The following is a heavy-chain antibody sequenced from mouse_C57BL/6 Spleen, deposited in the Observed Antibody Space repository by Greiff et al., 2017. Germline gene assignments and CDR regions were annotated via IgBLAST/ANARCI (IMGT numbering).Heavy chain of an antibody. D-gene: IGHD2-4*01. Sequence: SGPELVKPGASVKISCKASGYSFTDYNMNWVKQSNGKSLEWIGVINPNYGTTSYNQKFKGKATLTVDQSSSTAYMQLNSLTSEDSAVYYCARLDDYDGDYYAMDYWGQGTSVTVSS. J-gene: IGHJ4*01. CDR1: GYSFTDYN. CDR2: INPNYGTT. V-gene: IGHV1-39*01. CDR3: ARLDDYDGDYYAMDY.